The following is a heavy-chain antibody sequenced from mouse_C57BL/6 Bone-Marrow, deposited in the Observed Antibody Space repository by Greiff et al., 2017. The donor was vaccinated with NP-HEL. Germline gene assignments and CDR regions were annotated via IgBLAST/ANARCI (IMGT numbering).Heavy chain of an antibody. J-gene: IGHJ2*01. Sequence: VQLQQSGPELVKPGASVKISCKASGYSFTGYYMNWVKQSPEKSLEWIGEINPSTGGTTYNQKFKAKATLTVDKSSSTAYMQLKSLTSEDSAVYCCARGGKNGYFDYWGKGTTLTVSS. CDR3: ARGGKNGYFDY. CDR1: GYSFTGYY. CDR2: INPSTGGT. V-gene: IGHV1-42*01.